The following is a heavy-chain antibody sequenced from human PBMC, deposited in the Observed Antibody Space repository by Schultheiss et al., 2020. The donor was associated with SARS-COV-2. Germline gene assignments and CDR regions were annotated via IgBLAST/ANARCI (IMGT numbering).Heavy chain of an antibody. CDR1: GYTFT. J-gene: IGHJ6*02. CDR3: ARGTICMDV. Sequence: GESLKISCKASGYTFTMHRVRQAPGQRLEWMGWINSGNGNTKYSQNFQGRITVTRDTSASTAYMELSSLRSEDTAVYYCARGTICMDVWGQGTTVTVSS. D-gene: IGHD3-3*01. V-gene: IGHV1-3*01. CDR2: INSGNGNT.